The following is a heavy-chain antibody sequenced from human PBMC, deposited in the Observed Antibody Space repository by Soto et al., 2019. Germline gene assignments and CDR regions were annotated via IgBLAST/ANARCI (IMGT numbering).Heavy chain of an antibody. D-gene: IGHD2-15*01. CDR1: GFTVSSNY. CDR2: IYSGGST. V-gene: IGHV3-66*01. CDR3: ASGYCSGGSCYPYYFDY. Sequence: GGSLRLSCAASGFTVSSNYMSWVRQAPGKGLEWVSVIYSGGSTYYADSVKGRFTISRDNSKNTLYLQMNSLRAEDTAVYYCASGYCSGGSCYPYYFDYWGQGIFVTVSS. J-gene: IGHJ4*02.